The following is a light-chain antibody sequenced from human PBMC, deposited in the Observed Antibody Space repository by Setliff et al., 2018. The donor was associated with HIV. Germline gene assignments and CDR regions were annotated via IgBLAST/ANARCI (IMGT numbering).Light chain of an antibody. CDR2: DVT. CDR1: SSDVGGYNY. V-gene: IGLV2-14*01. J-gene: IGLJ1*01. Sequence: QSVLAQPASVSGSPGQSITISCTGTSSDVGGYNYVSWYQQHPGKAPKLMIYDVTNRPSGVSYRFSGSKSGNTASLTISGLQAEDEADYYCSSWTTTNYAFGAGTKVTVL. CDR3: SSWTTTNYA.